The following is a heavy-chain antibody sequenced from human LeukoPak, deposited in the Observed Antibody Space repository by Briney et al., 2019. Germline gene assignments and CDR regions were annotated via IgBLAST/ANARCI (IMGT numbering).Heavy chain of an antibody. D-gene: IGHD2-2*01. V-gene: IGHV3-30-3*01. Sequence: GGSQRLSCAASGFTLSTYTMHWVRQAPGKGLEWVSVLSYDGTNKYNADSVKGRFTVSRDSSKNTLYLQMNSLRAEDTAVYYCARSQGQLYCSTSSCYYFDYWGQGTLVTVSS. J-gene: IGHJ4*02. CDR3: ARSQGQLYCSTSSCYYFDY. CDR2: LSYDGTNK. CDR1: GFTLSTYT.